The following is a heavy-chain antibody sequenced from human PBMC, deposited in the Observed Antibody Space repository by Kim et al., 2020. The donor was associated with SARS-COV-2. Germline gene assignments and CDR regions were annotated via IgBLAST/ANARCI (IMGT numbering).Heavy chain of an antibody. CDR2: INPSGGST. CDR1: GYTFTSYY. D-gene: IGHD3-9*01. Sequence: ASVKVSCKASGYTFTSYYMHWVRQAPGQGLEWMGIINPSGGSTSYAQKFQGRVTMTRDTSTSTVYMELSSLRSEDTAVYYCARGGSLRYFDWLYTHFDYWGQGTLVTVSS. V-gene: IGHV1-46*01. J-gene: IGHJ4*02. CDR3: ARGGSLRYFDWLYTHFDY.